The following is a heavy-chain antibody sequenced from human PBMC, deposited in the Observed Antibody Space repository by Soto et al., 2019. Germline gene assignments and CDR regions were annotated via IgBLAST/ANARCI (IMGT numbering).Heavy chain of an antibody. CDR3: AKDLGYCPAG. J-gene: IGHJ4*01. V-gene: IGHV3-23*01. Sequence: EVQLLESGGGWVQPGGSLRLSCAASTFTFRDYAMSWVRQAPGKGLEWVSAISGSGGTSYIADSVKGRFTISRDNSKNTLYLQMSSLRVEDTAVYYCAKDLGYCPAGWGHGTLVTVSS. CDR1: TFTFRDYA. CDR2: ISGSGGTS. D-gene: IGHD3-22*01.